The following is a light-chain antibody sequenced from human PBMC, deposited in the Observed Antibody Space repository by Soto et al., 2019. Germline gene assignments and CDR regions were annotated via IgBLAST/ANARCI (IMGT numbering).Light chain of an antibody. CDR1: QSISSY. J-gene: IGKJ5*01. CDR2: AAS. Sequence: EIEITQSPYSLSASVGDRVTITCRSSQSISSYLNWYQQKPGKAPKLLIYAASSLQSGVPSRFSGSGSGTDFTLTISSLQPEDFARYYCQQSYSIPIPLGNGTRLEI. V-gene: IGKV1-39*01. CDR3: QQSYSIPIP.